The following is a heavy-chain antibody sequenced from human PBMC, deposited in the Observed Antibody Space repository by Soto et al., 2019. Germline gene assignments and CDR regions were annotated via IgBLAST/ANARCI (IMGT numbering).Heavy chain of an antibody. Sequence: PGGALSLSCAASGFTLSSYAMSWVRQAPGEGLEWVSSISSNSSYIYYADSVKGRFTISRDNAKNSLYLQMNSLRAEDTAVYYCARDLESPIVVVTATDNFDYWGQGTLVTVSS. CDR2: ISSNSSYI. J-gene: IGHJ4*02. CDR1: GFTLSSYA. CDR3: ARDLESPIVVVTATDNFDY. D-gene: IGHD2-21*02. V-gene: IGHV3-21*01.